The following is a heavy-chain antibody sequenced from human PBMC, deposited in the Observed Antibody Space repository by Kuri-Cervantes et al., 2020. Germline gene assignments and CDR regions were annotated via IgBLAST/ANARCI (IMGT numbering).Heavy chain of an antibody. J-gene: IGHJ5*02. CDR2: VSKDENDK. Sequence: GESLKISCIASGFTFRSYAIHWVRQAPGKGLEWVAVVSKDENDKYYGDSVKGRFTISRDNSRNTLYLQMNSLRAEDTAVYYCATQHSSGWYYFPKNWFDPWGQGTLVTVSS. CDR1: GFTFRSYA. CDR3: ATQHSSGWYYFPKNWFDP. D-gene: IGHD6-19*01. V-gene: IGHV3-30*01.